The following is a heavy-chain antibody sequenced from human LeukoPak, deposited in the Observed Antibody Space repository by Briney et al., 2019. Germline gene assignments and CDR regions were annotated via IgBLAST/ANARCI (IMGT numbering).Heavy chain of an antibody. CDR1: GYSFTSYW. D-gene: IGHD1-14*01. Sequence: GESLKISCEGSGYSFTSYWIGGVRQMPGKGLEWMGMMYPGDSDARYSPSFQGQVAISADKSTSTAYLQWSSLKASDTAMYYCAGPQPGAFDIWGQGTRVTVSS. V-gene: IGHV5-51*01. CDR2: MYPGDSDA. CDR3: AGPQPGAFDI. J-gene: IGHJ3*02.